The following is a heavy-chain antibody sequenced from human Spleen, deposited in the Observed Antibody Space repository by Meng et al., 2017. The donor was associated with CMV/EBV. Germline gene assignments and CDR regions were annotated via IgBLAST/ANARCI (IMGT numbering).Heavy chain of an antibody. CDR1: GFTFSGYA. J-gene: IGHJ4*02. CDR2: IYGASST. Sequence: LSLTCAASGFTFSGYAMSWVRQAPGKGLEWVSIIYGASSTHYADFVEGRFTISRDNSKDMLYLQMNSLRADDTAVYYCATQNLNFDHWGQGTLVTVSS. CDR3: ATQNLNFDH. V-gene: IGHV3-23*03.